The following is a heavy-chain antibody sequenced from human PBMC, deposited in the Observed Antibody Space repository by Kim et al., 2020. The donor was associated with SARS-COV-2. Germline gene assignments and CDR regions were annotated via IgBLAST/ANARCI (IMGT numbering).Heavy chain of an antibody. V-gene: IGHV4-34*01. D-gene: IGHD6-13*01. CDR1: GGSFSGYY. CDR3: ARGLSWVFDY. J-gene: IGHJ4*02. Sequence: SETLSLTCAVYGGSFSGYYWSWIRQPPGKGLEWIGEINHSGSTNYNPSLKSRVTISVDTSKNQFSLKLSSVTAADTAVYYCARGLSWVFDYWGQGTLVTVSS. CDR2: INHSGST.